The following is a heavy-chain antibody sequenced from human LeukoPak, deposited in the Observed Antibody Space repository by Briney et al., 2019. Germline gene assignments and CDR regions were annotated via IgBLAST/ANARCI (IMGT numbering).Heavy chain of an antibody. D-gene: IGHD2-15*01. CDR1: GFTVSSNY. J-gene: IGHJ4*02. Sequence: GGSLRLSCAASGFTVSSNYMSWVRQAPGKGLEWVSIIYSGGSTFYADSVKGRFTISRDNSKNTVYLQMGSLRTDDTAVYYCARGRGFCTGGTCYGYYWGQGILVTVSS. V-gene: IGHV3-53*05. CDR2: IYSGGST. CDR3: ARGRGFCTGGTCYGYY.